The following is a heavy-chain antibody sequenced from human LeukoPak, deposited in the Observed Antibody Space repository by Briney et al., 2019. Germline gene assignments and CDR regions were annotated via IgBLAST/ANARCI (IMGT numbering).Heavy chain of an antibody. J-gene: IGHJ3*01. CDR1: GFTVSSNY. V-gene: IGHV3-53*01. Sequence: PGGSLRLSCAASGFTVSSNYMSWVRQAPGKGLEWVSVIYSGGSTYYADSVKGRFTISRDNSKNTLYLQMNSLRAEDTAVYYCARQVRSYGYLNAFDFWGQGTMVTVSS. D-gene: IGHD5-18*01. CDR3: ARQVRSYGYLNAFDF. CDR2: IYSGGST.